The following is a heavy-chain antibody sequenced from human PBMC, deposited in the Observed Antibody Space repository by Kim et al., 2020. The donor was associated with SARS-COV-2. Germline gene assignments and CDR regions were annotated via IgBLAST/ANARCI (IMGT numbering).Heavy chain of an antibody. CDR2: ISEDGSNK. V-gene: IGHV3-30*04. CDR3: GRTLYREIDS. D-gene: IGHD1-26*01. J-gene: IGHJ4*02. CDR1: GFTFNNYA. Sequence: GGSLRLSCAASGFTFNNYAFHWVRQAPGKGLEWVAIISEDGSNKYYAGLVEGRFTISRDNFRNTLYLQMNSLRVEDTATYYCGRTLYREIDSWGQGTLVTVSS.